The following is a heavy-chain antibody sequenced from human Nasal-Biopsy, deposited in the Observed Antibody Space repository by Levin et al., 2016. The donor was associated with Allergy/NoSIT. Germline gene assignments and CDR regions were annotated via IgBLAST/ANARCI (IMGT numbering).Heavy chain of an antibody. Sequence: GGSLRLSCATSGFTFSKYGMHWVRQAPGKGLEWVAVISSDGIKKYYVDSVKGRFTISRDNSKNTYLQMNSLRAEDTAMYYCAKDEVVVVPWGLNLDAWGKGTTVTVSS. CDR2: ISSDGIKK. V-gene: IGHV3-30*18. J-gene: IGHJ6*04. D-gene: IGHD2-2*01. CDR1: GFTFSKYG. CDR3: AKDEVVVVPWGLNLDA.